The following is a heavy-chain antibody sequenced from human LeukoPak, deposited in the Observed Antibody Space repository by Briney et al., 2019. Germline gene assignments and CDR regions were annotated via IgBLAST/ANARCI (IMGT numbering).Heavy chain of an antibody. CDR2: INPNSGGT. V-gene: IGHV1-2*06. Sequence: ASVKVSCKASGYTFTGYYMHWVRQAPGQGLEWMGRINPNSGGTNYAQKFQGRVTMTRDTSISTAYMELSGLRSDDTAVYYCARVKAVAGTRGAFDIWGQGTMVTVSS. CDR1: GYTFTGYY. CDR3: ARVKAVAGTRGAFDI. D-gene: IGHD6-19*01. J-gene: IGHJ3*02.